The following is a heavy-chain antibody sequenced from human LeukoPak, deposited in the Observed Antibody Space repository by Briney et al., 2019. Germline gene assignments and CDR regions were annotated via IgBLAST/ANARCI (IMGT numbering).Heavy chain of an antibody. CDR3: ARGPVTTHGMDV. CDR2: KNPNSGRT. CDR1: GYTITSYD. V-gene: IGHV1-8*01. J-gene: IGHJ6*02. Sequence: ASVKVSCKASGYTITSYDINWVRQATGQGLEWMGWKNPNSGRTGLAQKFQGRLTMTMNTAISTAYMELSSLTSEDTVVYYCARGPVTTHGMDVWGQGTTVTVSS. D-gene: IGHD4-11*01.